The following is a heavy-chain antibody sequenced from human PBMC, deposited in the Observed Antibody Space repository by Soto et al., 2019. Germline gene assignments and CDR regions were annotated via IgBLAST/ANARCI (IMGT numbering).Heavy chain of an antibody. CDR1: GYSFTSYW. D-gene: IGHD2-15*01. J-gene: IGHJ6*02. Sequence: GESLKISCQVSGYSFTSYWIGWVRQMPGKGLEWMGRIDPSDSYTNYSPSFQGHVTISADKSISTAYLQWSSLKASDTAMYYCARVRFGGNWVYYYYYGMDVWGQGTTVTVSS. V-gene: IGHV5-10-1*01. CDR2: IDPSDSYT. CDR3: ARVRFGGNWVYYYYYGMDV.